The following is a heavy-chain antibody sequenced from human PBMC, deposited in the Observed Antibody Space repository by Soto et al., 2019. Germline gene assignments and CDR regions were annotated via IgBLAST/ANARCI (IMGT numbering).Heavy chain of an antibody. J-gene: IGHJ4*02. Sequence: ASVKVSCKASGYTFTGYYMHWVRQAPGQGLEWMGWINPNSGGTNYAQEFQGWVTMTRDTSISTAYMELSRLRSDDTAVHYCARDAEAYCGGDCHFDYWGQGTLVTVSS. V-gene: IGHV1-2*04. CDR3: ARDAEAYCGGDCHFDY. CDR2: INPNSGGT. CDR1: GYTFTGYY. D-gene: IGHD2-21*01.